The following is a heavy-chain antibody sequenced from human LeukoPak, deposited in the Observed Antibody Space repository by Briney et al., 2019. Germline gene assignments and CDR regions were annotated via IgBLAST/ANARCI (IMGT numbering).Heavy chain of an antibody. D-gene: IGHD3-22*01. Sequence: ASVTLSCKASGYTFTVYYMHWVRQAPGQGLEWMGWINPNSGGTNYAQKFQGRVTMTRDTSISTAYMELSRLRSDDTAVYYCAREKVSYDSSGPGYWGQGTLVTVSS. CDR1: GYTFTVYY. V-gene: IGHV1-2*02. CDR2: INPNSGGT. J-gene: IGHJ4*02. CDR3: AREKVSYDSSGPGY.